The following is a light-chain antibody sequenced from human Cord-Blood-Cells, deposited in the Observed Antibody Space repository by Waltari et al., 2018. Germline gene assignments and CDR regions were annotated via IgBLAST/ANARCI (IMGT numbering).Light chain of an antibody. J-gene: IGLJ3*02. Sequence: QSALTQPPSASGSPGQSVTISCTGTSSDVGGYNYVSWYQQHPGKAPKLMIYEVSNRPSGVPVRFSGSRSGNTASLTVSGLQAEDEADYYCSSYAGSNWVFGGGTKLTVL. CDR3: SSYAGSNWV. V-gene: IGLV2-8*01. CDR2: EVS. CDR1: SSDVGGYNY.